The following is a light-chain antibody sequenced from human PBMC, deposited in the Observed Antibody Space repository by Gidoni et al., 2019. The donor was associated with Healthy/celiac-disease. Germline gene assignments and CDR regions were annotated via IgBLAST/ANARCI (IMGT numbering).Light chain of an antibody. Sequence: EIVLTQSPATLSLSPGERATLSCRASQSVSSYLAWYQQKPGQAPRLLIYDAANRATGIPARFSGSGSGTDCTRTIRSLEPEDFAVYYCQQRSNGPPLTCGGGTKVEIK. CDR1: QSVSSY. CDR3: QQRSNGPPLT. V-gene: IGKV3-11*01. CDR2: DAA. J-gene: IGKJ4*01.